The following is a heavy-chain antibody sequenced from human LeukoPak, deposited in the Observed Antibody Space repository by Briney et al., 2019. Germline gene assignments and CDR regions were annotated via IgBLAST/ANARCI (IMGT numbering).Heavy chain of an antibody. CDR2: IRYDGSKK. CDR1: GYTFSDYL. CDR3: ANGPHYNILTGFYKVRSHLDY. Sequence: GGSLRLSCVASGYTFSDYLMTWVRQAPGKGLEWVAFIRYDGSKKYYADSVKGRFTISRDNSKNTLYLQMNSLRAEDTAMYYCANGPHYNILTGFYKVRSHLDYWGQGTLVTVSS. D-gene: IGHD3-9*01. J-gene: IGHJ4*02. V-gene: IGHV3-30*02.